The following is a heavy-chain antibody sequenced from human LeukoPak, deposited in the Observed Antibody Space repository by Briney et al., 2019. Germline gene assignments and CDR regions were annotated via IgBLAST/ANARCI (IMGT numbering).Heavy chain of an antibody. Sequence: SETLSLTCTVSGGSISSYYWSWIRQPPGKGLEWIGYIYYSGSTNHNPSLKSRVTISVDTSKNQFSLKLSSVTAADTAVYYCARDLRETSWFGELAQIRNWFDPWGQGTLVTVSS. CDR3: ARDLRETSWFGELAQIRNWFDP. J-gene: IGHJ5*02. CDR2: IYYSGST. CDR1: GGSISSYY. D-gene: IGHD3-10*01. V-gene: IGHV4-59*01.